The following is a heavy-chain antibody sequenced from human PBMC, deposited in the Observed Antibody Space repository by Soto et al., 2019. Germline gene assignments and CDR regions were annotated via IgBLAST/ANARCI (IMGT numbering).Heavy chain of an antibody. D-gene: IGHD2-2*01. CDR2: ISAYNGNT. CDR1: GYTFTSYG. V-gene: IGHV1-18*01. J-gene: IGHJ5*02. Sequence: GAPVKVSCKASGYTFTSYGISWVRQAPGQGLEWMGWISAYNGNTNYAQKLQGRVTMTTDTSTSTAYMELRSLRSDDTAVYYCARDYREYQLLCNWFDPWGQGTLVTVSS. CDR3: ARDYREYQLLCNWFDP.